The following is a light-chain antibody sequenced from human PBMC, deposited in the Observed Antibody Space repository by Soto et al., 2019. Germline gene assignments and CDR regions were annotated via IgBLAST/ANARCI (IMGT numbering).Light chain of an antibody. CDR1: QSVTNRY. Sequence: ESVLTQSPGTLSLSPGERATLSCRASQSVTNRYFAWYQQRPGQAPRLLLYGISNRATGIPYRFSGSGAGTDYTLTISRLEPEDFVVYYCQQYSSVPHTFGQGTKLEVK. CDR3: QQYSSVPHT. CDR2: GIS. J-gene: IGKJ2*01. V-gene: IGKV3-20*01.